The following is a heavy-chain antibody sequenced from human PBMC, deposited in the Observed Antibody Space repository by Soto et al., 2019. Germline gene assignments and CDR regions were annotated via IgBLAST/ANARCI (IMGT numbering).Heavy chain of an antibody. J-gene: IGHJ4*02. V-gene: IGHV1-24*01. CDR3: TTGQRPLRFLEWLSRYYFDY. Sequence: ASVKGYCKVSGYTLTELSLHWVRQAPGKGLEWMGGFDPEDGETIYAQKFQGRVTMTEDTSTDTAYMELSSLRSEDTAVYYCTTGQRPLRFLEWLSRYYFDYWGQGTLVTVSS. CDR2: FDPEDGET. CDR1: GYTLTELS. D-gene: IGHD3-3*01.